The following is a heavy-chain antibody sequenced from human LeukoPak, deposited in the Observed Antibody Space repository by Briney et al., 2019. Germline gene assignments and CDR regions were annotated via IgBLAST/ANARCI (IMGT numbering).Heavy chain of an antibody. J-gene: IGHJ4*02. D-gene: IGHD6-13*01. CDR1: GFTFSSYA. CDR2: ISYDGSNK. CDR3: ARSSIAAAEFDY. Sequence: GGSLRLSCAASGFTFSSYAMHWVRQAPGKGLEWVAVISYDGSNKYYADSVKGRFTISRDNSKNTLYLQMNSLRAEDTAVYYCARSSIAAAEFDYWGQGTLVTVSS. V-gene: IGHV3-30-3*01.